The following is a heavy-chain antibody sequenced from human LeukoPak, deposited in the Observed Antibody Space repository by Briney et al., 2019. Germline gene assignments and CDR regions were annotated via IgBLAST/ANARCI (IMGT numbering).Heavy chain of an antibody. V-gene: IGHV4-61*01. CDR2: IYYSGST. Sequence: SETLSLTCTVSGGSVSSGSYYWRWIRQPPGKGLEWIGYIYYSGSTNYNPSLKSRVTISVDTSKNQFSLKLSSVTAADTAVYYCARVPAHYDFWSGYSARDAFDIWGQGTMVTVSS. CDR1: GGSVSSGSYY. CDR3: ARVPAHYDFWSGYSARDAFDI. J-gene: IGHJ3*02. D-gene: IGHD3-3*01.